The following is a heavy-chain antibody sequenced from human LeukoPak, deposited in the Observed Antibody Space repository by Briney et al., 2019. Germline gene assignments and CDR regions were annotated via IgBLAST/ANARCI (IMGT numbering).Heavy chain of an antibody. D-gene: IGHD6-13*01. CDR1: AGSISPYY. CDR3: ARGYSSSWFYYAMDV. J-gene: IGHJ6*02. CDR2: IYYSGST. Sequence: TSETLSLTCTVSAGSISPYYWNWILQPPGKGLEWIGYIYYSGSTIYNPSLKSRVTISVDTSKNQFSLNLKSVTAADTAVYYCARGYSSSWFYYAMDVWGQGTTVTVSS. V-gene: IGHV4-59*01.